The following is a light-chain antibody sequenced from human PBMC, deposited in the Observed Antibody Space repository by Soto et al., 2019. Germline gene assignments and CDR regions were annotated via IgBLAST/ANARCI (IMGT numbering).Light chain of an antibody. V-gene: IGKV1-27*01. CDR2: AAS. CDR3: QKYDSAPLT. CDR1: QAIRND. Sequence: DIQMTQSPSSLSASVGDRVTITCRVSQAIRNDLAWYQQKPGKVPKLLIYAASTLQSGVPSRFSGSGSGTDFTLTISSLQPEDVATYYCQKYDSAPLTFGGGTKVEIK. J-gene: IGKJ4*01.